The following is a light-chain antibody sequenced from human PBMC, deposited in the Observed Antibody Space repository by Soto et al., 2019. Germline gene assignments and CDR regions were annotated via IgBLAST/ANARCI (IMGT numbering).Light chain of an antibody. V-gene: IGLV2-14*01. Sequence: QSALTQPASVSGSPGQSITISCTGTSSDVGGYNYVSWYQQHPGKAPKLVIFEVNNRPSGVSNRFSGSKSGNTASLTISGLQDEDEADYYCSSYRGGSALGVFGTGTKLTVL. CDR1: SSDVGGYNY. CDR3: SSYRGGSALGV. CDR2: EVN. J-gene: IGLJ1*01.